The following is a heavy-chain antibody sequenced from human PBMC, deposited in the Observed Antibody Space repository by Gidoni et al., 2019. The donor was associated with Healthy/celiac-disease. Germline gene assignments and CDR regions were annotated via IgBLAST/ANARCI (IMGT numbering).Heavy chain of an antibody. V-gene: IGHV3-48*02. CDR3: ASWSGYYFYFQH. J-gene: IGHJ1*01. D-gene: IGHD3-3*01. Sequence: EVQLVESGGGLVQPGGSLRLSCAATGLAFSSYSMNGVRQAPGKGLWWVSYISSSSSTIYYADSVKGRFTISRDNAKNSLYLQMNSLRDEDTAVYYCASWSGYYFYFQHWGQGTLVTVSS. CDR2: ISSSSSTI. CDR1: GLAFSSYS.